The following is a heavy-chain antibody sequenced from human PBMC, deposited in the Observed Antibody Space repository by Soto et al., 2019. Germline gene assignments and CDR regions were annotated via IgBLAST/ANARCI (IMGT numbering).Heavy chain of an antibody. J-gene: IGHJ4*02. CDR2: IFSSGST. D-gene: IGHD5-12*01. CDR1: GGSINTFY. Sequence: ASETQSLTCTVSGGSINTFYWSWVRQPAGKGLEWIGRIFSSGSTSFNPSLESRVAMSVDTSKNHFSLNLSSVTAADMAVYYCAREGSYSAYNFAHGIQLWSFDFWGQGALVTVLL. V-gene: IGHV4-4*07. CDR3: AREGSYSAYNFAHGIQLWSFDF.